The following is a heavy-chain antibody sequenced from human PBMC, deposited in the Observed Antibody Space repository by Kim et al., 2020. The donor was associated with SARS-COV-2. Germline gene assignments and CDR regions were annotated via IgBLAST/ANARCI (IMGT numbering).Heavy chain of an antibody. D-gene: IGHD2-15*01. CDR1: GASVNTYGYY. Sequence: SETLSLTCTVSGASVNTYGYYWSWIRQPPGKELEWIGFVSYTGSTNDNPSLKSRVSISIDTSKNQFYLMLKSVTAADTAMYYCARTSMVVAGEYYFDSWGQGTLVTVSS. CDR2: VSYTGST. CDR3: ARTSMVVAGEYYFDS. V-gene: IGHV4-61*08. J-gene: IGHJ4*02.